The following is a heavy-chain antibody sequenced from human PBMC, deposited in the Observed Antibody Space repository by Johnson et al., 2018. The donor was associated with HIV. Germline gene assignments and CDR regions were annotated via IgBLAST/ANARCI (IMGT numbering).Heavy chain of an antibody. CDR2: ISYDASNK. V-gene: IGHV3-30*19. J-gene: IGHJ3*02. Sequence: QVQLVESGGGLVQPGGSLRLSCAASRFTFSSYGMHWVRQAPGKGLEWVALISYDASNKYYADSVEGRFTISRDNSKNTLYLQMNSLRAEDTAVYYCAKAAANAFDIWGQGTMVTVSS. CDR3: AKAAANAFDI. CDR1: RFTFSSYG. D-gene: IGHD6-13*01.